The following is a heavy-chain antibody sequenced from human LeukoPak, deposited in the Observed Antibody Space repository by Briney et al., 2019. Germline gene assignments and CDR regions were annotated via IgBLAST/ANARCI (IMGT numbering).Heavy chain of an antibody. Sequence: PSETLSLTCTVSGGSISSSSYYWGWIRQPPGKGLEWIGSIYYSGSTYYNPSLKSRVTISVDTSKNQFSLKLSSVTAADTAVYYCARHGYCSSPSCSVYMDVWGKETTVTVSS. V-gene: IGHV4-39*01. CDR3: ARHGYCSSPSCSVYMDV. J-gene: IGHJ6*03. D-gene: IGHD2-2*03. CDR1: GGSISSSSYY. CDR2: IYYSGST.